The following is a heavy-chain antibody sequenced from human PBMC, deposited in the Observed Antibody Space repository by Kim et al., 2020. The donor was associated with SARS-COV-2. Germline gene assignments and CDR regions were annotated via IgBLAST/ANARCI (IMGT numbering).Heavy chain of an antibody. Sequence: ASVKVSCKASGYTFTSYGISWVRQAPGQGLEWMGWISAYNGNTNYAQKLQGRVTMTTDTSTSTAYMELRSLRSDDTDVYYCARVPHDYVWGSYRWVDYWGQGTLVTVSS. J-gene: IGHJ4*02. CDR2: ISAYNGNT. D-gene: IGHD3-16*02. V-gene: IGHV1-18*01. CDR1: GYTFTSYG. CDR3: ARVPHDYVWGSYRWVDY.